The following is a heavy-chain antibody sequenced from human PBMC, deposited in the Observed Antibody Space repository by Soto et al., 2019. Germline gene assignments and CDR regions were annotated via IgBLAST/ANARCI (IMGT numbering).Heavy chain of an antibody. CDR2: IYWDNDK. J-gene: IGHJ4*02. D-gene: IGHD6-13*01. CDR3: AQRAYSSSWAYFDY. V-gene: IGHV2-5*02. CDR1: GFSLSTSGAG. Sequence: QITLKESGPALVKPTQTLTLTCTFSGFSLSTSGAGVGWIRQPPGKAVQWLALIYWDNDKLYSPSLKSRLTSTKDTSKNQVVLTMTNMDPVDTATYYCAQRAYSSSWAYFDYWGQGTLVTVSS.